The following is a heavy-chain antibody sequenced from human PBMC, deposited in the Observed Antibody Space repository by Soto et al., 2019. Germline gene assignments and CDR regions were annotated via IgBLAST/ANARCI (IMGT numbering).Heavy chain of an antibody. CDR3: ARGGDRFDRMAV. CDR2: ISTAGDT. V-gene: IGHV3-13*01. J-gene: IGHJ6*02. Sequence: GSLRLSCAASGFGFNGYDMHWVRQAPGKNLEWVAAISTAGDTYYLGSVKGRFTISREDAKNSLSLQMNSLRVGDTAVYYCARGGDRFDRMAVWGQGTTVTVSS. D-gene: IGHD3-9*01. CDR1: GFGFNGYD.